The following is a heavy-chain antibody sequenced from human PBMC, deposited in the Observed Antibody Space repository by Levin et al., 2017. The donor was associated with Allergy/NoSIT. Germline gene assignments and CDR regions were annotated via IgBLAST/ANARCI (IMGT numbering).Heavy chain of an antibody. V-gene: IGHV1-2*06. Sequence: ASVKVSCKASGYTFTGYYMHWVRQAPGQGLEWMGRINPNSGGTNYAQKFQGRVTMTRDTSISTAYMELSRLRSDDTAVYYCARDNSGYGDYPDYWGQGTLVTVSS. J-gene: IGHJ4*02. CDR1: GYTFTGYY. D-gene: IGHD4-17*01. CDR3: ARDNSGYGDYPDY. CDR2: INPNSGGT.